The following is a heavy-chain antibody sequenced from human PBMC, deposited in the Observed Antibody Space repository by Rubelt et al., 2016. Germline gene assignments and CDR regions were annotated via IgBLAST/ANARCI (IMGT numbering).Heavy chain of an antibody. J-gene: IGHJ5*02. Sequence: QVQLQESGPGLVKPSETLSLACSISGSSISENHWSWILQSPGKGLEWLGYIYYGRNTNYSPTLRSRATILMDTSANQVSLKLSSMTAADTAVYYCARYHEPYDRSEFWGAFDPWGQGTLVTVSS. V-gene: IGHV4-59*12. CDR2: IYYGRNT. CDR1: GSSISENH. D-gene: IGHD3-22*01. CDR3: ARYHEPYDRSEFWGAFDP.